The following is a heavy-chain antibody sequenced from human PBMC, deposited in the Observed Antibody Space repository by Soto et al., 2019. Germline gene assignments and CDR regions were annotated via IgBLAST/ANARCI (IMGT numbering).Heavy chain of an antibody. V-gene: IGHV3-9*01. D-gene: IGHD6-19*01. J-gene: IGHJ6*02. Sequence: EVQVVESGGGLVQPGRSLRLSCAASGFSLDAYAFQWLRQAPGKGLEWVLGISWTSGPIGYADSVKGRFTISRDNAKNALYVQMNSLRAEVTALYYCEKGTAGPGNGMGVCGQGTTVTVSS. CDR1: GFSLDAYA. CDR3: EKGTAGPGNGMGV. CDR2: ISWTSGPI.